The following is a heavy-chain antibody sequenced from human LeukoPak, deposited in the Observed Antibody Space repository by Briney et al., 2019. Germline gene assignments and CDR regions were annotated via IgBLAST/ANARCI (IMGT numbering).Heavy chain of an antibody. J-gene: IGHJ4*02. CDR2: ISSSGSTI. CDR1: GFIFNIYS. D-gene: IGHD5-12*01. CDR3: ARDAGNSGYDLFDY. V-gene: IGHV3-48*04. Sequence: GGSLRLSCAASGFIFNIYSMNWVRQAPGKGLEWVSYISSSGSTIYYADSVKGRFTISRDNAKNSLYLQMNSLRAEDTAVYYCARDAGNSGYDLFDYWGQGTLVTVSS.